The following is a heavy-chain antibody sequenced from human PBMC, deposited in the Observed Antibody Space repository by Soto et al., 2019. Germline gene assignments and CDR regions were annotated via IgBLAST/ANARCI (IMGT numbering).Heavy chain of an antibody. J-gene: IGHJ4*02. D-gene: IGHD5-12*01. V-gene: IGHV1-69*01. CDR1: GGTFSSSA. Sequence: QVQLVQAGAEVKQPGSSVTVSCKASGGTFSSSAIRWVRQAPGPGLEWMGGIIPIFGTANYAQKFKGRFTITADESTSTADMELSILRSEDTAVYYWVTKKSGYDIDYWGQGTLVTVSS. CDR2: IIPIFGTA. CDR3: VTKKSGYDIDY.